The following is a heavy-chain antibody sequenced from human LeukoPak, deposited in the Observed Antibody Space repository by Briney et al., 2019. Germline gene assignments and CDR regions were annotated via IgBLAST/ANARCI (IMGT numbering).Heavy chain of an antibody. CDR2: ISWNSGSI. V-gene: IGHV3-9*01. D-gene: IGHD3-9*01. CDR1: GFTFDDYA. J-gene: IGHJ5*02. Sequence: PGRSLRLSCAASGFTFDDYAMHWVRQAPGKGLEWVSGISWNSGSIGYADSVKGRFTISRDNAKNSLYLQMNSLRAEDRALYYCAASTDILTGYFWFDPWGQGTLVTVSS. CDR3: AASTDILTGYFWFDP.